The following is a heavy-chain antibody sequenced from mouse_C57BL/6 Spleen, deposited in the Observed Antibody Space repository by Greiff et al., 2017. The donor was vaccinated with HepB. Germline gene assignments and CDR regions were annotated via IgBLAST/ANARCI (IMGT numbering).Heavy chain of an antibody. J-gene: IGHJ3*01. CDR2: IYPSDSET. CDR1: GYTFTSYW. D-gene: IGHD4-1*01. V-gene: IGHV1-61*01. CDR3: ARSTGPLFAY. Sequence: VKLQQPGAELVRPGSSVKLSCKASGYTFTSYWMDWVKQRPGQGLEWIGNIYPSDSETHYNQKFKDKATLTVDKSSSTAYMQLSSLTSEDSAVYYCARSTGPLFAYWGQGTLVTVSA.